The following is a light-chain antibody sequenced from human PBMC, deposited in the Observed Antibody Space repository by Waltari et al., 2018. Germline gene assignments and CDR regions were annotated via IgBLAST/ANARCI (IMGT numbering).Light chain of an antibody. J-gene: IGKJ5*01. CDR2: DAS. V-gene: IGKV3-11*01. CDR1: QSVSSY. Sequence: EIVLTQSPATLSLSPGERATLSCRASQSVSSYLAWYQQKPGQAPRLLIYDASNRATGIPARFSGSGSGTDFTRTSSSLEPEDFAVYYCHQRSNWPPVTFGQGTRLEIK. CDR3: HQRSNWPPVT.